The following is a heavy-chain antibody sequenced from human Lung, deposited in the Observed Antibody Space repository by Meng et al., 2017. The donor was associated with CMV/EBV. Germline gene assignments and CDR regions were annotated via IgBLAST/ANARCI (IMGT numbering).Heavy chain of an antibody. V-gene: IGHV3-30*02. CDR3: AKGKSVLRNFDWLFAVDY. D-gene: IGHD3-9*01. CDR1: GFTFSRYA. Sequence: GESLKISCAASGFTFSRYAMHWVRQAPGKGLEWVAFTRYDGSNKSYLDSVKGRFTISRDNSKNTLYLQMNSMRAEDTAFYYCAKGKSVLRNFDWLFAVDYWXQGTXVTVDS. CDR2: TRYDGSNK. J-gene: IGHJ4*02.